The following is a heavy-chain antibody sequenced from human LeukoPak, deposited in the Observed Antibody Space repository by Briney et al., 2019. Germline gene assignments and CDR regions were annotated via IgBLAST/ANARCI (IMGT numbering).Heavy chain of an antibody. CDR1: GYSFTSYW. Sequence: GESLKISCQCSGYSFTSYWIAWVRQMPGKGLEWMGTIYPGDSDTKYSPSFQGQVTISADKSINTAHLQWSSLQASDTAMYYCARHRSARSYDALDIWGQGTMVTVSS. CDR3: ARHRSARSYDALDI. J-gene: IGHJ3*02. V-gene: IGHV5-51*01. CDR2: IYPGDSDT.